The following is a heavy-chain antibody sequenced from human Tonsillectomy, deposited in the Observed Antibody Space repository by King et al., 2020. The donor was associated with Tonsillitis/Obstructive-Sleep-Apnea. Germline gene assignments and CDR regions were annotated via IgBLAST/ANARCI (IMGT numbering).Heavy chain of an antibody. CDR2: ISLRCIFK. CDR1: RVLFSDYY. Sequence: VQLVESGGGLVKPGGSLRLSCAASRVLFSDYYMSGIRQAPGKGLGWVSNISLRCIFKNYADSMKGRHTISRYNAKNSLYLQMNSLRAEDTAVYYCARHIAVPGETSDAFDIWGQGTMVTFSS. D-gene: IGHD6-19*01. J-gene: IGHJ3*02. V-gene: IGHV3-11*05. CDR3: ARHIAVPGETSDAFDI.